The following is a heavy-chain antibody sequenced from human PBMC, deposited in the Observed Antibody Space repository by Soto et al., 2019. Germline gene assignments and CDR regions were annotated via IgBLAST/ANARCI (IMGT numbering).Heavy chain of an antibody. D-gene: IGHD5-18*01. CDR3: ARALDTAMVQGWFEL. J-gene: IGHJ5*02. V-gene: IGHV1-69*13. CDR2: IIPIFGTA. CDR1: GGTFSSYA. Sequence: SVKVSCKASGGTFSSYAISWVRQAPGQGLEWMGGIIPIFGTANYAQKFQGRVTITADESTSTAYMELSSLRSEDTAVYYCARALDTAMVQGWFELWGQGTRVTVSS.